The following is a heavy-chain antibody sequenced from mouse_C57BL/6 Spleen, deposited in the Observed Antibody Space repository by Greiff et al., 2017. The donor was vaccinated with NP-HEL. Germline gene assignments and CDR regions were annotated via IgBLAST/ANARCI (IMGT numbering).Heavy chain of an antibody. CDR2: ISSGGSYT. D-gene: IGHD1-1*01. V-gene: IGHV5-6*01. Sequence: EVMLVESGGDLVKPGGSLKLSCAASGFTFSSYGMSWVRQTPDKRLEWVATISSGGSYTYYPDSVKGRFTISRDNAKNTLYLQMSSLKSEDTAMYYCARQNYYGSSYGYAMDYWGQGTSVTVSS. CDR1: GFTFSSYG. J-gene: IGHJ4*01. CDR3: ARQNYYGSSYGYAMDY.